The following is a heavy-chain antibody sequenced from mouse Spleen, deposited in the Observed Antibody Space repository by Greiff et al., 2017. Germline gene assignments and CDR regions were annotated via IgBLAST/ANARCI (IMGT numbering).Heavy chain of an antibody. Sequence: DVQLVESGPGLVKPSQSLSLTCSVTGYSITSGYYWNWLRQFPGNKLEWMGYISYDGSNNYNPSLKNRISITRDTSKNQFFLKLNSVTTEDTATYYCARVRYDYDGAYWGQGTLVTVSA. D-gene: IGHD2-4*01. CDR1: GYSITSGYY. CDR2: ISYDGSN. V-gene: IGHV3-6*01. J-gene: IGHJ3*01. CDR3: ARVRYDYDGAY.